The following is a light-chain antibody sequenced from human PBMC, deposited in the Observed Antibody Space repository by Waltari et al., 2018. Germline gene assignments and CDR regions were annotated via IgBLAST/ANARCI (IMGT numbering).Light chain of an antibody. CDR2: AAS. J-gene: IGKJ3*01. Sequence: DIQMTQSPSSLSASVGDRVTLTCRASQSISSYLNWYQQKPGKAPKLLIYAASSLQRGVPSRFSGSGSGTDFTLTISSLQPEDFATYYCQQSYSTPRIAFGPGTKVDIK. CDR1: QSISSY. V-gene: IGKV1-39*01. CDR3: QQSYSTPRIA.